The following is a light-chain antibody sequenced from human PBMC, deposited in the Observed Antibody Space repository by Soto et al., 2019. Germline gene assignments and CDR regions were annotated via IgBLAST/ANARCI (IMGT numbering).Light chain of an antibody. CDR2: DAS. CDR1: RDFSNY. V-gene: IGKV3-11*01. CDR3: QHRNNWPSIT. Sequence: IMWTHATATLSLSQGERATRSCRASRDFSNYLAWYQQKPGQAPRLLIYDASRRATGVPARFSGSGSGTDFTLTISSLEPEDFAVYYCQHRNNWPSITFGQGRLLEIK. J-gene: IGKJ5*01.